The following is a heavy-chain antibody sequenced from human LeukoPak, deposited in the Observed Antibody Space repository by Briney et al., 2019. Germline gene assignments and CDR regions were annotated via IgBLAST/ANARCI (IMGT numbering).Heavy chain of an antibody. CDR1: GGSISSSSYY. D-gene: IGHD6-19*01. CDR2: IYYSGST. CDR3: ARSLGYSSGWDEHYYYYMDV. J-gene: IGHJ6*03. V-gene: IGHV4-39*01. Sequence: SETLSLTCTVSGGSISSSSYYWGWIRQPPGKGLEWIGSIYYSGSTYYNPSLKSRVTISVDTSKNQFSLKLSSVTAADTAVYYCARSLGYSSGWDEHYYYYMDVWGKGTTVTVSS.